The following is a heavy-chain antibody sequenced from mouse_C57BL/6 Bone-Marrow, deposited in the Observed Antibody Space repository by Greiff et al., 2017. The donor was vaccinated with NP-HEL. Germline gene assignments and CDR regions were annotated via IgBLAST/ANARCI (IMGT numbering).Heavy chain of an antibody. CDR2: IDPNSGGT. CDR1: GYTFTSYW. Sequence: QVQLKQPGAELVKPGASVKLSCKASGYTFTSYWMHWVKQRPGRGLEWIGRIDPNSGGTKYNEKFKSKATLTVDKPSSTAYMQLSSRTSEDSAVYYCARRENYYGSSYGYFDVWGTGTTVTVSS. J-gene: IGHJ1*03. CDR3: ARRENYYGSSYGYFDV. D-gene: IGHD1-1*01. V-gene: IGHV1-72*01.